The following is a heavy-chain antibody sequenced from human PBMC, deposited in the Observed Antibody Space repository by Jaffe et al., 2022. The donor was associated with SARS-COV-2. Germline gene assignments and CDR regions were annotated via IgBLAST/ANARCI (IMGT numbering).Heavy chain of an antibody. J-gene: IGHJ5*02. CDR2: IYWDDDK. V-gene: IGHV2-5*02. CDR1: GFSLNTSGVA. CDR3: AHSIATTNWFDP. Sequence: QITLKESGPTLVKPTQTLTLTCTFSGFSLNTSGVAVGWIRQPPGKALEWLALIYWDDDKRYSPSLKKRLTITKDTSKNQVVLIMTNMDPVDTATYFCAHSIATTNWFDPWGQGTLVTVSS.